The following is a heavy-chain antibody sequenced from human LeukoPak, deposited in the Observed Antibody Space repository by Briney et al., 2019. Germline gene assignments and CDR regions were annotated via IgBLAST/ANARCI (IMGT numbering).Heavy chain of an antibody. Sequence: GGSLRLSCAASGFTFSDYYMSWIRQAPGKGLEWVAVISYDGSNKYYADSVKGRFTISRDNSKNTLYLQMNSLRAEDTAVYYCARGYSYGSPFDYWGQGTLVTVSS. CDR1: GFTFSDYY. D-gene: IGHD5-18*01. CDR3: ARGYSYGSPFDY. V-gene: IGHV3-30-3*01. J-gene: IGHJ4*02. CDR2: ISYDGSNK.